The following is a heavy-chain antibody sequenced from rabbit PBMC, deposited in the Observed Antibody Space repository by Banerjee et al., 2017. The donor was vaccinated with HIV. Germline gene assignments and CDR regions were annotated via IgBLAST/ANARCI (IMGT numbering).Heavy chain of an antibody. V-gene: IGHV1S45*01. D-gene: IGHD2-1*01. J-gene: IGHJ4*01. CDR2: IYGGDGVST. CDR1: GFTFNSGYD. Sequence: QEQLVESGGGLVQPEGSLTLTCKASGFTFNSGYDMCWVRQAPGKGLEWIACIYGGDGVSTAYASWAKGRFTISKTSSTTVTLQMTSLTAADTATYFCARGSAAMTMVITGYYLSLWGPGTLVTVS. CDR3: ARGSAAMTMVITGYYLSL.